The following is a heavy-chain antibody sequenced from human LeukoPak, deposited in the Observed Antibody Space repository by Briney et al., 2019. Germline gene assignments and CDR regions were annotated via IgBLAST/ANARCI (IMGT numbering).Heavy chain of an antibody. D-gene: IGHD3-10*01. CDR1: GYSFTNYW. V-gene: IGHV5-51*01. CDR2: IYPSDSDT. Sequence: GESLKISCKGSGYSFTNYWIGWVRQMPGKGLEWMGIIYPSDSDTRCSPSFQGQVTISADKSISTAYLQWSSLKASDTAMYYCARRGGLYGSGSYRFDPWGQGTLVTVSS. CDR3: ARRGGLYGSGSYRFDP. J-gene: IGHJ5*02.